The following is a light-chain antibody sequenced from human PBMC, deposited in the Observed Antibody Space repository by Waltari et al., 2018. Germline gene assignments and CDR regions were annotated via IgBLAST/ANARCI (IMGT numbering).Light chain of an antibody. Sequence: SYELTQPPSVSVSPGQTARITCPGHTLPKQFAYWYQQKTGQAPVLVIYRDSERPAGIAERFAGSTSGTTVTLTITGVQAEDEADYYCQSADSSGTSGVFGGGTKVTVL. V-gene: IGLV3-25*03. J-gene: IGLJ3*02. CDR3: QSADSSGTSGV. CDR2: RDS. CDR1: TLPKQF.